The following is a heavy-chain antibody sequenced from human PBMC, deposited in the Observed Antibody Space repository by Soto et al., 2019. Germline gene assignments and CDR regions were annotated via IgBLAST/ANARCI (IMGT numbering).Heavy chain of an antibody. CDR3: ARDLEGAKHYFDY. CDR2: ISSSSSYI. J-gene: IGHJ4*02. CDR1: GFTFSSYS. Sequence: EVQLVESGGGLVKPGGSLRLSCAASGFTFSSYSMNWVRQAPGKGLEWVSSISSSSSYIYYADSVKGRFTISRDNAKNSLYLQMNSLRAEDTAVYYCARDLEGAKHYFDYWGQGTLVTVSS. V-gene: IGHV3-21*01. D-gene: IGHD1-26*01.